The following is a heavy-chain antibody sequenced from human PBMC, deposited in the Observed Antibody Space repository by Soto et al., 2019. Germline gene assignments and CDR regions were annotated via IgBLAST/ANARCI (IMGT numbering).Heavy chain of an antibody. J-gene: IGHJ4*02. Sequence: ASVKVSCKASGYPFTSYYMHWVRQAPGQGLEWMGIINPSGGSTSYAQKFQGRFTMTRDTSTSTVYMELSSLRSEDTAVYYCARVEYCSGGSCPGVDYWGQGTLVTVSS. CDR3: ARVEYCSGGSCPGVDY. CDR1: GYPFTSYY. D-gene: IGHD2-15*01. V-gene: IGHV1-46*01. CDR2: INPSGGST.